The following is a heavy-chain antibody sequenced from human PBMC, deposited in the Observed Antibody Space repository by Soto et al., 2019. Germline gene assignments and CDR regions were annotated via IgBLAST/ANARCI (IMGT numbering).Heavy chain of an antibody. CDR1: GGTFSSYA. V-gene: IGHV1-69*06. Sequence: SVKVSCKASGGTFSSYAISWVRQAPGQGLEWMGGIIPIFGTANYAQKFQGRVTITADKSTSTAFMELSSLRSEDTAVYYCARDTYYYDSSGPTIESLFDYWGQGTLVTVSS. CDR2: IIPIFGTA. D-gene: IGHD3-22*01. CDR3: ARDTYYYDSSGPTIESLFDY. J-gene: IGHJ4*02.